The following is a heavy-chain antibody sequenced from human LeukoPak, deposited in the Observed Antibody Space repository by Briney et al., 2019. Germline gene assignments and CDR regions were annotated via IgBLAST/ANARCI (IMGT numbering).Heavy chain of an antibody. Sequence: GGSLRLSCVASGFTFGKYWMSWVRQAPGKGLEWVSYISSSSTIYYADSVKGRFTISRDNAKNSLYLQMSSLRAEDTAVYYCARVRCSGGSCYFFDYWGQGTLVTVSS. V-gene: IGHV3-48*01. J-gene: IGHJ4*02. CDR2: ISSSSTI. CDR1: GFTFGKYW. D-gene: IGHD2-15*01. CDR3: ARVRCSGGSCYFFDY.